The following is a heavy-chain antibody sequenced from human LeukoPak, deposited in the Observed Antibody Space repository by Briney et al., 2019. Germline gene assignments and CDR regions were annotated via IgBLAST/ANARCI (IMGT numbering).Heavy chain of an antibody. V-gene: IGHV1-46*01. D-gene: IGHD2-2*01. CDR1: GYTFTSYY. CDR2: INPSGGST. CDR3: ARRMDCSSTSCYGTYYYGMDV. Sequence: ASVKVSCKASGYTFTSYYMHWVRQAPGQGLEWMGIINPSGGSTSYAQKFQGRVTMTRDTSTSTVYMELSSLRSEDTAVYYCARRMDCSSTSCYGTYYYGMDVWGQGATVTVSS. J-gene: IGHJ6*02.